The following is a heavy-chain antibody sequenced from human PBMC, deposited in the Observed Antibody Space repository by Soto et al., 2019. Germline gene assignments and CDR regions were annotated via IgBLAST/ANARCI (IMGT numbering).Heavy chain of an antibody. D-gene: IGHD3-3*01. J-gene: IGHJ4*02. CDR1: GFTFSSYA. Sequence: GGSLRLSCAASGFTFSSYAMSWVRQAPGKGLEWVSAISGSGGSTYYADSVKGRFTISRDNSKNTLYLQMNSLRAEDTAVYYCAKGGHYDFWSGYSPAGYFDYWGQGTLVTVSS. V-gene: IGHV3-23*01. CDR3: AKGGHYDFWSGYSPAGYFDY. CDR2: ISGSGGST.